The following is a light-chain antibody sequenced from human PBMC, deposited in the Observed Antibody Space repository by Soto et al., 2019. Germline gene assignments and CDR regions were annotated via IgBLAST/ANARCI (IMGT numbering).Light chain of an antibody. Sequence: DIQMIQSPSSVSASVGDRVSITCRASQDISTWLAWFQQKPGKAPKLLIYAASSLHTGVPSRFGGSGSGTDFTLTISSLRPEDFATYYCQQANSFPFTFGQGNRLEI. CDR1: QDISTW. V-gene: IGKV1-12*01. CDR2: AAS. CDR3: QQANSFPFT. J-gene: IGKJ2*01.